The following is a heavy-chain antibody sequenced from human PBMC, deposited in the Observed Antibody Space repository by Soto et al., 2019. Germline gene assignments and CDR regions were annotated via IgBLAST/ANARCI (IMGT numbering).Heavy chain of an antibody. CDR1: GFTVSSNY. J-gene: IGHJ6*02. V-gene: IGHV3-53*01. CDR2: IYSGGST. Sequence: GGSLRLSCAASGFTVSSNYMSWVRQAPGKGLEWVSVIYSGGSTYYADSVKGRFTISRDNSKNTLYLQMNSLRAEDTAVYYCARDRGYDAHDYYYNAMDVWGQGTMVTVSS. D-gene: IGHD2-15*01. CDR3: ARDRGYDAHDYYYNAMDV.